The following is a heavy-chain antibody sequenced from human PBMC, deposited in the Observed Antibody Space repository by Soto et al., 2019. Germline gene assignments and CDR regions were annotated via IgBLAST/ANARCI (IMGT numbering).Heavy chain of an antibody. CDR2: ISGSGGST. V-gene: IGHV3-23*01. Sequence: GGSLRLSCAASGFTFSSYAMSWVRQSPGKGLEWVSSISGSGGSTYYADSVKGRFTISRDNSKNTLYLQMNSLRAEDTAVYYCAKARYYDSTGYLYYFDYWGQGTLVTVSS. CDR3: AKARYYDSTGYLYYFDY. D-gene: IGHD3-22*01. J-gene: IGHJ4*02. CDR1: GFTFSSYA.